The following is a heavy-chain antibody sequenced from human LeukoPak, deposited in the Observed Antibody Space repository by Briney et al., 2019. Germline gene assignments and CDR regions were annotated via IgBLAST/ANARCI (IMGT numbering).Heavy chain of an antibody. CDR3: TTDRFD. V-gene: IGHV3-15*01. CDR1: GFTFTNTW. Sequence: GGSLRLSCAASGFTFTNTWMSWVRQAPGKGLEWVGRIKSKTDGGTTDYAAPVKGRFTISRHESEDTLYLQMNSLRTEDTAVYYCTTDRFDWGQGTLVTVFS. J-gene: IGHJ4*02. CDR2: IKSKTDGGTT.